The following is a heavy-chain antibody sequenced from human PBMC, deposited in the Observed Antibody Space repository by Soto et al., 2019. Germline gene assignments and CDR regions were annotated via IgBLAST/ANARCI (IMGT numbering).Heavy chain of an antibody. V-gene: IGHV4-59*01. Sequence: SETLSLTCTVSGGSISGYYWSWIRQPPGKGLECIGYVSYSGSTTYNPSLKSRVSISVDTSKNQFSLKLRSVTAADTAVYYCARVLWVDTTINFDYWGQGTLVTVSS. J-gene: IGHJ4*02. D-gene: IGHD5-18*01. CDR3: ARVLWVDTTINFDY. CDR2: VSYSGST. CDR1: GGSISGYY.